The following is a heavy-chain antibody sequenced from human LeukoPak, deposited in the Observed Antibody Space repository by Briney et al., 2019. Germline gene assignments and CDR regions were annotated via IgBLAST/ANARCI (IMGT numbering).Heavy chain of an antibody. V-gene: IGHV3-23*01. D-gene: IGHD4-11*01. Sequence: GGSLRLSCAASGFTFSSYAMSWVRQAPGKGLEWVCAISGSGGSTYYADSVKGRFTISRDNSKNTLYLQMNSLRAEDTAVYYCAKVYSNYADYYYYGMDVWGQGTTVTVSS. J-gene: IGHJ6*02. CDR3: AKVYSNYADYYYYGMDV. CDR1: GFTFSSYA. CDR2: ISGSGGST.